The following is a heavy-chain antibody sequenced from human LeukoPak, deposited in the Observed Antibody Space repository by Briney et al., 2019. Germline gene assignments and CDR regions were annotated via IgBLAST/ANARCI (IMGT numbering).Heavy chain of an antibody. V-gene: IGHV3-21*01. D-gene: IGHD6-13*01. J-gene: IGHJ4*02. Sequence: GGSLRLSCAASGFTFSSYSINWVRQAPGKGLEWVSSISSSSSYIYYADSVKGRFTISRDNAKNSLYLQMNSLRAEDTAVYYCASMGIAAARYWGQGTLVTVSS. CDR1: GFTFSSYS. CDR2: ISSSSSYI. CDR3: ASMGIAAARY.